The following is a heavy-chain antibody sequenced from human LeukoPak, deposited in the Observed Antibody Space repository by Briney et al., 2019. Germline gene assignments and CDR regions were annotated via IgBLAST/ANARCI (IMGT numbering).Heavy chain of an antibody. CDR1: GFTFDDYA. CDR2: ISWNSDSI. Sequence: GRSLRLSCAASGFTFDDYAMHWVRQAPGKGLEWVSGISWNSDSIGYADSVKGRFTISRDNAKNSLYLQMNSLRDEDTAVYYCARDFTVKVWGQGTLVTVSS. V-gene: IGHV3-9*01. D-gene: IGHD4-17*01. J-gene: IGHJ4*02. CDR3: ARDFTVKV.